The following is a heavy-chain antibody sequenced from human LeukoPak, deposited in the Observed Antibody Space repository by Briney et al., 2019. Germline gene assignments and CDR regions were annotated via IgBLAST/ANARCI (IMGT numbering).Heavy chain of an antibody. J-gene: IGHJ3*02. CDR1: GYTFTSYG. Sequence: ASVKVSCKASGYTFTSYGISWVRQAPGQAREWMGWISAYNGNTNYAQKLQGRDTRNTNTSTSTAYMELRSLRSDDTAVYYCARALYCSSTSCQDAFDIWGQGTMVTVSS. CDR3: ARALYCSSTSCQDAFDI. CDR2: ISAYNGNT. V-gene: IGHV1-18*01. D-gene: IGHD2-2*01.